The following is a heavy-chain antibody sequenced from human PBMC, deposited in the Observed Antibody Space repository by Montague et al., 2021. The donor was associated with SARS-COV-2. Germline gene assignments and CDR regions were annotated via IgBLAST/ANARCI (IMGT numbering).Heavy chain of an antibody. J-gene: IGHJ4*02. V-gene: IGHV4-39*01. CDR1: GGPISGSSDY. CDR3: ARREYSYGWGD. Sequence: ETLSLTCTVTGGPISGSSDYWGWIRQSPGKGLEWIASVDYSGNTYYSPSLKSRLTISVDTSKDRFSLKLNSVTAADTALYYCARREYSYGWGDWGQGTLVTVSS. CDR2: VDYSGNT. D-gene: IGHD5-18*01.